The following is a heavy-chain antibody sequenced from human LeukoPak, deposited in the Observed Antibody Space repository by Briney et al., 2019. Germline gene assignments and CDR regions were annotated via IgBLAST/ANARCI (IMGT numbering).Heavy chain of an antibody. CDR3: ARGYDFRSGRFDP. Sequence: SETLSLTCTVSGGSISSYYWSWIRQPPGKGLEWIGYIYYSGSTNYNPSLKSRVTISVDTSKNQFSLKLSSVTAADTAVYYCARGYDFRSGRFDPWGQGTLVTVSS. J-gene: IGHJ5*02. CDR2: IYYSGST. V-gene: IGHV4-59*01. D-gene: IGHD3-3*01. CDR1: GGSISSYY.